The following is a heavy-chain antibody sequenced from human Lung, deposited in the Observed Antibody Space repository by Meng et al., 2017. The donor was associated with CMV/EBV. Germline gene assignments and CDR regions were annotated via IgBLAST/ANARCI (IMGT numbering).Heavy chain of an antibody. V-gene: IGHV3-43D*03. J-gene: IGHJ5*02. Sequence: GESLKISCAASGFTFDDHAMHWVRQRPGKGLEWVSLITWDGGNTYYADSVKGRFTISRDNSKNSLYLQMNSLRTEDTALYYCAKDGSDSSLGLLDPWGQGXLVTVSS. CDR2: ITWDGGNT. CDR3: AKDGSDSSLGLLDP. CDR1: GFTFDDHA. D-gene: IGHD2-15*01.